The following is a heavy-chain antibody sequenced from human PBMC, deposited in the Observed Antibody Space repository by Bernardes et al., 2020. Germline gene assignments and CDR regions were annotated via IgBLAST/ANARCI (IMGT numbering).Heavy chain of an antibody. CDR2: ISGSGGST. D-gene: IGHD3-22*01. CDR3: AKYATMIVVVRTPFDY. Sequence: GGSLRLSCAASGFTFSSCAMSWVRQAPGKGLEWVSAISGSGGSTYYADSVKGRFTISRDNSKNTLYLQMNSLRAEDTAVYYCAKYATMIVVVRTPFDYWGQGTLVTVS. V-gene: IGHV3-23*01. CDR1: GFTFSSCA. J-gene: IGHJ4*02.